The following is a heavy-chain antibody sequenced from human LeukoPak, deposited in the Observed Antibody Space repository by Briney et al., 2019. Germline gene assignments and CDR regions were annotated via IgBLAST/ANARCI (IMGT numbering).Heavy chain of an antibody. CDR1: GFTFSSYA. V-gene: IGHV3-30-3*01. D-gene: IGHD3-22*01. J-gene: IGHJ4*02. CDR2: ISYDGSNK. CDR3: ARRAYYDSSGYLPW. Sequence: SGGSLRLSCAASGFTFSSYAMHWVRQAPGKGLEWVAVISYDGSNKYYADSVKGRFTISRDNSKNTLYLQMNSLRAEDTAVYYCARRAYYDSSGYLPWWGQGTLVTVSS.